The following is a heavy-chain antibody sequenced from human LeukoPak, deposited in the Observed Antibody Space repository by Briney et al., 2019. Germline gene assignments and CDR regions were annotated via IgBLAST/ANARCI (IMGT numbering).Heavy chain of an antibody. CDR3: ARGGPPVPRGGGTANYNWFDP. Sequence: SETLSLTCAVYGGSFSGYYWSWIRQPPGKGLEWIGEINHSGSTNYNPSLKSRVTISVDTSKNQFSLKLSSVTAADTAVYYCARGGPPVPRGGGTANYNWFDPWGQGTLVTVSS. CDR2: INHSGST. D-gene: IGHD1/OR15-1a*01. V-gene: IGHV4-34*01. CDR1: GGSFSGYY. J-gene: IGHJ5*02.